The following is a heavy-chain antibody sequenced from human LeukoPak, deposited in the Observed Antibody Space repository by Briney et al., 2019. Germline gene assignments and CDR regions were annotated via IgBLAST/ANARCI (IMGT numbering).Heavy chain of an antibody. Sequence: WGSLRLSCAASGFIISNYAMTWVRQAPGKGLELVSTISGSGASTHYAASVKGRFTISRDNSENTMYLQMNSLRAEDTAGYFCAKATTYDSGGYFDFWGQGILVTVSS. V-gene: IGHV3-23*01. CDR3: AKATTYDSGGYFDF. CDR2: ISGSGAST. J-gene: IGHJ4*02. CDR1: GFIISNYA. D-gene: IGHD1-1*01.